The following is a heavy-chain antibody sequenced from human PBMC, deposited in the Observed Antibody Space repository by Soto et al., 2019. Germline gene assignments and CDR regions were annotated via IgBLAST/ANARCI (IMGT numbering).Heavy chain of an antibody. CDR3: ARDKGYHDSSGQKDYYYYGMDV. CDR2: IYYSGST. CDR1: GGSISSGGYY. Sequence: QVQLQESGPGLVKPSQTLSLTCTVSGGSISSGGYYWSWIRQHPGKGLEWIGYIYYSGSTYYNPSLMSRVTISVDTSKNQFSLKLSSVTAADTAVYYCARDKGYHDSSGQKDYYYYGMDVWGQGTTVTVSS. D-gene: IGHD3-22*01. V-gene: IGHV4-31*03. J-gene: IGHJ6*02.